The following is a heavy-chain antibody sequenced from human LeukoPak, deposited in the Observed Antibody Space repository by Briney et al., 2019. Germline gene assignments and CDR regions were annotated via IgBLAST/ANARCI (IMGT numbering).Heavy chain of an antibody. CDR1: GFTFSSYS. D-gene: IGHD2-2*02. CDR2: ISSSSSYI. CDR3: AREQMTDCSSTSCYITFFDY. J-gene: IGHJ4*02. Sequence: PGGSLRLSCAASGFTFSSYSMNWVRQAPGKGLEWVSSISSSSSYIYYADSVKGRFTISRDNAKNSLYLQMNSLRAEDTAVYYCAREQMTDCSSTSCYITFFDYWGQGTLVTVSS. V-gene: IGHV3-21*01.